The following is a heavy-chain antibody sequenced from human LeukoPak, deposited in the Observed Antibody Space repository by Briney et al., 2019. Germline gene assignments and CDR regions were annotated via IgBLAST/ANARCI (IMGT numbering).Heavy chain of an antibody. V-gene: IGHV3-48*01. CDR2: ISSSSSTI. CDR1: GFTFSSYS. Sequence: GGSLRLSCAASGFTFSSYSMNWVRQAPGKGLEWVSYISSSSSTIYYADSVKGRFTISRDNAKNSLYLQMNSLRAEDTAVYYCARVRRSLLPISSFYYYYYMDVWGKGTTVTVSS. CDR3: ARVRRSLLPISSFYYYYYMDV. D-gene: IGHD1-26*01. J-gene: IGHJ6*03.